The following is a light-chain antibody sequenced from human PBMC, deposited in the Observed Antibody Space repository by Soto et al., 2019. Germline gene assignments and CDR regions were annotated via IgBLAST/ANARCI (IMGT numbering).Light chain of an antibody. J-gene: IGKJ1*01. CDR3: QQYNSDST. V-gene: IGKV1-5*03. Sequence: IQMTQSPSTLSASVGDRVTITCRASQSISIWLAWYQQKPGKAPKLLIYKASSLESGVPSRFSGSGSGTEFTLTSNSLQPDDSANYYCQQYNSDSTFGQGTKVEIK. CDR1: QSISIW. CDR2: KAS.